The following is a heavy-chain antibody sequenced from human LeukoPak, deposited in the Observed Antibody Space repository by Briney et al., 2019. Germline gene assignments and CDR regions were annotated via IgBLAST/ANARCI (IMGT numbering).Heavy chain of an antibody. CDR3: ARGRGSRTGSNGDYLDY. D-gene: IGHD1-1*01. CDR2: IIPILGLR. Sequence: SVRVSCKASGGTFSSHAINWVRQAPGQGLEWMGRIIPILGLRNYAQKFQGRVTISADKSTSTAYMDVTSLRSEDTAVYYCARGRGSRTGSNGDYLDYWGQGTLVTVSS. CDR1: GGTFSSHA. V-gene: IGHV1-69*04. J-gene: IGHJ4*02.